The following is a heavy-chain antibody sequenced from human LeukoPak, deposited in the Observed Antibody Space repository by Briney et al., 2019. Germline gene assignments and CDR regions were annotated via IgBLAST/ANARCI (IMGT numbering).Heavy chain of an antibody. V-gene: IGHV3-30-3*01. CDR1: GFTFSSYA. CDR2: VSYDGSNK. CDR3: ARDPGYSSNWRGGFDP. Sequence: GRSLRLSCAASGFTFSSYAMHWVRQAPGKGLEWVAVVSYDGSNKFYADSVKGRFTISRDNAKNTLYLQVNSLRAEDTTVYYCARDPGYSSNWRGGFDPWGQGTLVTVSS. D-gene: IGHD6-13*01. J-gene: IGHJ5*02.